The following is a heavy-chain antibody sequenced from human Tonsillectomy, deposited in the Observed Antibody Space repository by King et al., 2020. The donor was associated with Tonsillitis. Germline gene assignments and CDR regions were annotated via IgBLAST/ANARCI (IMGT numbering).Heavy chain of an antibody. CDR2: IIPISGAT. J-gene: IGHJ4*02. Sequence: VQLVESGAEVKKPGSSVKISCTASGVTFTIYAITWVRQAPGQGLEWMGGIIPISGATNYAQKFQDRVTISVDESTNTAYMELRGLVFQDTALYHCATLKYYDSSDRYFDYWGQGTLVTVSS. D-gene: IGHD3-22*01. CDR1: GVTFTIYA. CDR3: ATLKYYDSSDRYFDY. V-gene: IGHV1-69*01.